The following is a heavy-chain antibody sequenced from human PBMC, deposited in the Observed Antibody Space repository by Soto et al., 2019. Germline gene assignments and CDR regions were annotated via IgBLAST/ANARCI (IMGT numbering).Heavy chain of an antibody. CDR1: GFTFSSYA. CDR2: ISGSGGST. Sequence: PGGSLRLSCAASGFTFSSYAMSWVRQAPGKGLEWVSAISGSGGSTYYADSVKGRFTISRDNSKNTLYLQMNSLRAEDTAVYYCARATAARYYYYYGMDVWGQGTTVTVSS. V-gene: IGHV3-23*01. D-gene: IGHD6-6*01. J-gene: IGHJ6*02. CDR3: ARATAARYYYYYGMDV.